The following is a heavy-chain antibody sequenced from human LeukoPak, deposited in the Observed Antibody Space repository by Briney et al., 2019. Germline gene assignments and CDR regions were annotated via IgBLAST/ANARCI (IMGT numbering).Heavy chain of an antibody. Sequence: GGSLRLSCSASGFTFSSYAMHWVRQAPGKGLEYVSAISSSGGGTYYADSVKGRFTISRDNSKNTLYLQMSSLRAEGTAVYYCARDYYDSSGYHLNYYYYGMDVWGQGTTVTVSS. D-gene: IGHD3-22*01. CDR3: ARDYYDSSGYHLNYYYYGMDV. V-gene: IGHV3-64D*06. J-gene: IGHJ6*02. CDR2: ISSSGGGT. CDR1: GFTFSSYA.